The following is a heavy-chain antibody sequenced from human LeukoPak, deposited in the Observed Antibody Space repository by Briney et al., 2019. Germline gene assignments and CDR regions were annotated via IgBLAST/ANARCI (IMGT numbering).Heavy chain of an antibody. Sequence: SQTLSLTCTVSGGAISSSSYYWGWIRQPPGKGLEWIGEINHSGSTNYNPSLKSRVTISVDTSKNQFSLKLSSVTAADTAVYYCARLLRCSGGSCYADLDYWGQGTLVTISS. CDR1: GGAISSSSYY. D-gene: IGHD2-15*01. V-gene: IGHV4-39*07. CDR3: ARLLRCSGGSCYADLDY. J-gene: IGHJ4*02. CDR2: INHSGST.